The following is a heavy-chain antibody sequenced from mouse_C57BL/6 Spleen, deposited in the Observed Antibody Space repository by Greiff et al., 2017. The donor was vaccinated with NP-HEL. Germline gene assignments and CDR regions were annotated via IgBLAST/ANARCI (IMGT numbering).Heavy chain of an antibody. CDR1: GYTFTSYG. J-gene: IGHJ1*03. D-gene: IGHD1-1*01. Sequence: VMLVESGAELARPGASVKLSCKASGYTFTSYGISWVQQRTGQGLEWIGEIYPRSGNTYYNEKFKGKATLTADKSSSTAYMELRSLTSEDSAVYFCARERDYGSSPYWYFDVWGTGTTVTVSS. CDR2: IYPRSGNT. V-gene: IGHV1-81*01. CDR3: ARERDYGSSPYWYFDV.